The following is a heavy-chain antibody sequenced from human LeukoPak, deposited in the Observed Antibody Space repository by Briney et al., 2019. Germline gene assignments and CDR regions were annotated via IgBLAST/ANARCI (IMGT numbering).Heavy chain of an antibody. V-gene: IGHV3-21*01. J-gene: IGHJ4*02. CDR3: VRDWGYDSSGYWQKYFDT. D-gene: IGHD3-22*01. CDR1: GFTFSTYS. CDR2: ISSSGSYI. Sequence: GGSLRLSCAASGFTFSTYSMNWVRQAPGKGLEWVSYISSSGSYIYYGDSVKGRFTISRDNAKNTAYLQMNSLRAEDTAVYYCVRDWGYDSSGYWQKYFDTWGQGTLVTVSS.